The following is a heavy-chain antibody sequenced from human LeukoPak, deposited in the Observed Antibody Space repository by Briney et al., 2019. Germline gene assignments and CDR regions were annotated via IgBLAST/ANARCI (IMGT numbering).Heavy chain of an antibody. V-gene: IGHV3-11*04. CDR2: ISSSGSTI. CDR3: AREGGHFMGSNAFDI. D-gene: IGHD3-16*01. J-gene: IGHJ3*02. Sequence: GGSLRLSCAASGFTFSDYYMSWVRQAPGKGLEWVSYISSSGSTIYYADSVKGRFTISRDNAKNSLYLQMNSLRAEDTAVYYYAREGGHFMGSNAFDIWGQGTMVTVSS. CDR1: GFTFSDYY.